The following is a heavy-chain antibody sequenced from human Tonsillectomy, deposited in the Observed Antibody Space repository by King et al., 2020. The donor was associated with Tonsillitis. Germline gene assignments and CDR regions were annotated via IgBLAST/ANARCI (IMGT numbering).Heavy chain of an antibody. D-gene: IGHD3-22*01. V-gene: IGHV4-59*08. CDR1: GGSISYYY. CDR3: ARHLPDKCNYYDSSGYVDY. CDR2: LYYSGST. Sequence: VQLQESGPGLVKPSETLSLTCTVSGGSISYYYWSWIRQPPGKGLEWIGYLYYSGSTNYSPSLKSRVTISVDTSKNRFSLRLSSVTAADTAVYYCARHLPDKCNYYDSSGYVDYWGQGTLVTVSS. J-gene: IGHJ4*02.